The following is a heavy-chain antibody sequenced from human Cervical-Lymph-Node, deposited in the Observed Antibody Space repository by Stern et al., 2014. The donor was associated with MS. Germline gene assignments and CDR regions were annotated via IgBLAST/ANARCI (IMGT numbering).Heavy chain of an antibody. J-gene: IGHJ6*02. D-gene: IGHD1-1*01. V-gene: IGHV5-51*04. CDR2: IYPDAQII. Sequence: EVQLVESGAEVKKPGESLKISCKGSGYTFTNNWIAWVRQMPGKGLEWMGIIYPDAQIIRSSPPLQAQATIPANKPTSTASVQWSSLRAGDSAVYYCARPPPRRKWDDPNYGMDVWGQGTTVTVSS. CDR1: GYTFTNNW. CDR3: ARPPPRRKWDDPNYGMDV.